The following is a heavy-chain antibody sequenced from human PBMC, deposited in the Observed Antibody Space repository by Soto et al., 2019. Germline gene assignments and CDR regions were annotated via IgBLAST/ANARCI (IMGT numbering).Heavy chain of an antibody. D-gene: IGHD5-12*01. CDR2: INHSGST. Sequence: SETLSLTCAVYGGSFSGYYWSWIRQPPGKGLEWIGEINHSGSTNYNPSLKSRVTISVDTSKNQFSLKLSSVTAADTAVYYCARGFLGGYDDYWGQGTLVTVSS. CDR1: GGSFSGYY. V-gene: IGHV4-34*01. J-gene: IGHJ4*02. CDR3: ARGFLGGYDDY.